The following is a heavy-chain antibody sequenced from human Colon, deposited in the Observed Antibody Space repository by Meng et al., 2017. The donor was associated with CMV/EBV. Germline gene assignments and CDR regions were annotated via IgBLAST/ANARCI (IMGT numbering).Heavy chain of an antibody. Sequence: QFELVQAGAELKKPGASVKVSGKAFGYTFTGYDMHWVRQAPGQGLEWMGWINPNSGGTNYAQKFQGRVTMTRDTSISTAYMELSRLRSDDTAVYYCARDLRVWFGEFKNWGQGTLVTVSS. V-gene: IGHV1-2*02. J-gene: IGHJ4*02. D-gene: IGHD3-10*01. CDR1: GYTFTGYD. CDR3: ARDLRVWFGEFKN. CDR2: INPNSGGT.